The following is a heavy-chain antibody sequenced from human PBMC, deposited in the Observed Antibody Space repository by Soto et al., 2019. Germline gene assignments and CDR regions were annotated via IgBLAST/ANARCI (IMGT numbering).Heavy chain of an antibody. D-gene: IGHD3-3*01. CDR3: ARVSDPYYDFWSGYPLRKPHDAFDI. J-gene: IGHJ3*02. CDR2: INAGNGNT. Sequence: ASVKVSCKASGYTFTSYAMHWGRQAPGQRLEWMGWINAGNGNTKYSQKFQGRVTITRDTSASTAYMELSSLRSEDTAVYYCARVSDPYYDFWSGYPLRKPHDAFDIWGQRTMVTVSS. CDR1: GYTFTSYA. V-gene: IGHV1-3*01.